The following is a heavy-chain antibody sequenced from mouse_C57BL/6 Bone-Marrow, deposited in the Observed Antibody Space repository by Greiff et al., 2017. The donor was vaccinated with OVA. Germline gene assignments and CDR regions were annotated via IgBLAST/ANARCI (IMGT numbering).Heavy chain of an antibody. CDR2: IDPSDSYT. J-gene: IGHJ2*01. CDR1: GYTFTSYW. Sequence: VQLQQPGAELVMPGASVKLSCKASGYTFTSYWMHWVKQRPGQGLEWIGEIDPSDSYTNYNQKFKGKSTLTVDKSSSTAYMQRSSLTSEDSAVYYCATRLLPYLDYWGQGTTLTVSS. D-gene: IGHD1-1*01. V-gene: IGHV1-69*01. CDR3: ATRLLPYLDY.